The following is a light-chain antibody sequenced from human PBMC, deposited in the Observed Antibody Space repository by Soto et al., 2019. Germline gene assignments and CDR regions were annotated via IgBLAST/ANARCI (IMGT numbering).Light chain of an antibody. J-gene: IGKJ1*01. CDR3: QQYNDWWT. CDR1: QSVSNN. Sequence: EIVMTQSPATLSVSPGERATLSCRASQSVSNNFTWYQQKPGQXPXXLIYGASTRATGVPGRLSGSGSGTEFTLTISSLQSEDFAVYYCQQYNDWWTFGQGTKVDI. CDR2: GAS. V-gene: IGKV3-15*01.